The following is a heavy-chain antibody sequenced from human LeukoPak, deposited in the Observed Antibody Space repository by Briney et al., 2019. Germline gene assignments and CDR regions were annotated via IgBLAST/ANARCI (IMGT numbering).Heavy chain of an antibody. CDR2: IYTSGST. J-gene: IGHJ3*02. CDR3: ARFRYTDAFDI. D-gene: IGHD1-1*01. V-gene: IGHV4-61*02. Sequence: SQTLSLTCTVSGGSISSGSYYWSWIRQPAGKGLEWIGRIYTSGSTNYNPSLKSRVTISVDTSKNQFSLKLSSVTAADTAVYYCARFRYTDAFDIWGQGTMVTVSS. CDR1: GGSISSGSYY.